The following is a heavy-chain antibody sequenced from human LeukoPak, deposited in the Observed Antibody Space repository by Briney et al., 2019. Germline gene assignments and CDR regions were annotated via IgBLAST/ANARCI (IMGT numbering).Heavy chain of an antibody. CDR3: ARQSYYDSSAPGAFDI. J-gene: IGHJ3*02. CDR1: GWRFLRYW. CDR2: LYSGDSDT. D-gene: IGHD3-22*01. Sequence: GSVKVSCKSSGWRFLRYWVDWVREMPGKGLEWMGILYSGDSDTRYSPSFQGQVTISVDRSVTTAYLQWSSLKASDTAMYYCARQSYYDSSAPGAFDIWGQGTMVTVSS. V-gene: IGHV5-51*01.